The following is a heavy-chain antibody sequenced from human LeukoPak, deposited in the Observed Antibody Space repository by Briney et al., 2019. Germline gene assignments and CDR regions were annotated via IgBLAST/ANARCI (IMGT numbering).Heavy chain of an antibody. CDR1: GFTFSSYA. V-gene: IGHV3-23*01. CDR3: AKDLSITMIVVVMGAFDI. Sequence: SGGSLRLSCAASGFTFSSYAMSWVRQAPGKGLEWVSAISGSGGSTYYADSVKGRFTISRDNSKNTLYLQMNTLRAEDTAVYYCAKDLSITMIVVVMGAFDIWGQGTMVTVSS. CDR2: ISGSGGST. D-gene: IGHD3-22*01. J-gene: IGHJ3*02.